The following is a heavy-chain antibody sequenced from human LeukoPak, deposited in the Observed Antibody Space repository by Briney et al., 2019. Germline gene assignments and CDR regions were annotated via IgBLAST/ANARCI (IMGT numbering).Heavy chain of an antibody. D-gene: IGHD6-13*01. J-gene: IGHJ4*02. Sequence: GASVTVSCKASGYTFSNYAINWVRQAPGKGLEWVGWINANTGNPTYALGFTGRFVLSLDTSVSTAYLQISSLKAEDTAVYHCARGDSGLTYNSNWYETDYWGQGTLVTVSS. CDR1: GYTFSNYA. CDR2: INANTGNP. V-gene: IGHV7-4-1*02. CDR3: ARGDSGLTYNSNWYETDY.